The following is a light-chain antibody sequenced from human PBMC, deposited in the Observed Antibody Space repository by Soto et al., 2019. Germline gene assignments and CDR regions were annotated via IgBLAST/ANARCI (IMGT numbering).Light chain of an antibody. V-gene: IGLV2-23*02. J-gene: IGLJ2*01. Sequence: QSVLTQPASVSGSPGQSITISCTGTSSDVGSYNLVSWYQQHPGKAPKLMIYEVSNRPSGVSNRFSGSKSGDTASLTISGLPAEDEADYYCCSYAGSSTYVVFGGGTKLTVL. CDR3: CSYAGSSTYVV. CDR2: EVS. CDR1: SSDVGSYNL.